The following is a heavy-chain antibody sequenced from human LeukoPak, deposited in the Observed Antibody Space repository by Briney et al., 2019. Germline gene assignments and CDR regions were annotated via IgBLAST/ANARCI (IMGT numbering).Heavy chain of an antibody. CDR2: VNPQGSDT. Sequence: GGSLRLSCAASGFTFSSYWMHCVRQAPGKGLVWVSRVNPQGSDTSYTDSVKGRFTISRDNAKDSLHLQMDNLRAEDTAVYYCARARWSSTGWFLGYWGQGTLVAVSS. D-gene: IGHD6-19*01. CDR1: GFTFSSYW. V-gene: IGHV3-74*01. CDR3: ARARWSSTGWFLGY. J-gene: IGHJ4*02.